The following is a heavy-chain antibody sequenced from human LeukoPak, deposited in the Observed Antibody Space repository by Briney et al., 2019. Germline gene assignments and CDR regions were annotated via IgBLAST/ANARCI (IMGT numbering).Heavy chain of an antibody. CDR3: ARGGGYDSSDY. Sequence: GGSLRLSCAASGFIFSNYGMHWVRQVPGKGLEWVSYISSSGSTIYYADSVKGRFTISRDNAKNSLYLQMNSLRAEDTAVYYCARGGGYDSSDYWGQGTLVTVSS. CDR2: ISSSGSTI. V-gene: IGHV3-48*04. D-gene: IGHD3-22*01. CDR1: GFIFSNYG. J-gene: IGHJ4*02.